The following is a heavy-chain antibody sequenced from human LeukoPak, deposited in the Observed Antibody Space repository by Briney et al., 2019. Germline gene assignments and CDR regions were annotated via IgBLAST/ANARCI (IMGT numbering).Heavy chain of an antibody. CDR1: GGSISTTNW. V-gene: IGHV4-4*02. J-gene: IGHJ4*02. CDR2: IYHSGGT. CDR3: ARGMTGNWYYFDY. Sequence: SETLSLTCAVSGGSISTTNWWSWVRPPPGKGLEWVGEIYHSGGTTYNPAPKSRVTISVDKSKNQFTVKLNSATAADTAVYYCARGMTGNWYYFDYWGQGTLVTVSS. D-gene: IGHD1-14*01.